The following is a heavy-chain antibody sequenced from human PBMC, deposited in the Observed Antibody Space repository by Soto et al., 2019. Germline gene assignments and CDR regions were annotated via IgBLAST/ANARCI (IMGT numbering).Heavy chain of an antibody. CDR2: IYGVGTT. CDR3: VQTTGWPGFDF. V-gene: IGHV3-53*01. D-gene: IGHD6-19*01. Sequence: GGSLRLSCAASGFAVSSKYMTWVRQAPGKGLEWVSVIYGVGTTYYAASVKGRFTFSRDTSKNTLYLQMNSLRAEDTAVYYCVQTTGWPGFDFWGQGTLVTVSS. CDR1: GFAVSSKY. J-gene: IGHJ4*02.